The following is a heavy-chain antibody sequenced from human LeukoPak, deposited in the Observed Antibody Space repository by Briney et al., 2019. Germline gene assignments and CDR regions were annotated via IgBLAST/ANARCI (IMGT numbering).Heavy chain of an antibody. CDR3: ARVSAAAGTSWFDP. D-gene: IGHD6-13*01. J-gene: IGHJ5*02. CDR2: INHSGST. CDR1: GGSFSGYY. V-gene: IGHV4-34*01. Sequence: SETLSLTCAVYGGSFSGYYWSWIRQPPGKGREWIGEINHSGSTNYNPSLKSRVTISVDTSKNQFSLKLSSVTAADTAVYYCARVSAAAGTSWFDPWGQGTLVTVSS.